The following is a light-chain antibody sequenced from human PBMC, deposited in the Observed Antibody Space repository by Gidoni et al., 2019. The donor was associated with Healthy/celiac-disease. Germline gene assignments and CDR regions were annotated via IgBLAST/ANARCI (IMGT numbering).Light chain of an antibody. Sequence: DIQMTQSPSSLSASVGDRVTITCRASQSISSYLNWYQQKPGKARKLLIYAASSLQSVVPSRFSGSGAGTEFTLTISSLQPEDFATYYCQQSYSTPRTFGQGTKVEIK. CDR1: QSISSY. CDR3: QQSYSTPRT. V-gene: IGKV1-39*01. CDR2: AAS. J-gene: IGKJ1*01.